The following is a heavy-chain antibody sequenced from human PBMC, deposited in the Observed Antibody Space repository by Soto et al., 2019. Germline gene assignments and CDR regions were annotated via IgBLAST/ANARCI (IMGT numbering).Heavy chain of an antibody. CDR1: GYTFTSYD. Sequence: QVQLVQSGAEVKKPGASVKVSCKASGYTFTSYDINWVRQATGQGLVWMGWMNPNSGNTGYAQKFQGRVNMTRTPSISTAYMELSSLRSEDTAVYYCARRNKLTTVGDYWGQGTLVTVSS. CDR2: MNPNSGNT. D-gene: IGHD4-4*01. J-gene: IGHJ4*02. V-gene: IGHV1-8*01. CDR3: ARRNKLTTVGDY.